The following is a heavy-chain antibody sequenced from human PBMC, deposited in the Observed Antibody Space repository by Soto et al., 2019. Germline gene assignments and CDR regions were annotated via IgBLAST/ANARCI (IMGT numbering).Heavy chain of an antibody. V-gene: IGHV3-48*01. CDR1: GFTFSSYS. Sequence: EVQLVESGGGLVQPGGSLRLSCAASGFTFSSYSMNWVRQAPGKGLEWGSYISSSSSTIYYADSVKGRFTISRDNAKNSLYLQMNSLRAEDTAVYYCARDLESFDAFDIWGQGTMVTVSS. CDR2: ISSSSSTI. J-gene: IGHJ3*02. CDR3: ARDLESFDAFDI.